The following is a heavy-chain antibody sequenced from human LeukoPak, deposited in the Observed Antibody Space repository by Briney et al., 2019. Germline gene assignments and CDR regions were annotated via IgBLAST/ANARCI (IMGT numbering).Heavy chain of an antibody. J-gene: IGHJ6*03. Sequence: SETLSLTCTVSGYSINSAYYWGWIRQPPGKGLEWIGSMYHSGSTYYNPSLHSRVTISVDTSKNQFSLKLSSVTAADTAVYYCARDGGVLYYYYYYYMDVWGKGTTVTISS. V-gene: IGHV4-38-2*02. CDR1: GYSINSAYY. CDR2: MYHSGST. CDR3: ARDGGVLYYYYYYYMDV. D-gene: IGHD2-8*02.